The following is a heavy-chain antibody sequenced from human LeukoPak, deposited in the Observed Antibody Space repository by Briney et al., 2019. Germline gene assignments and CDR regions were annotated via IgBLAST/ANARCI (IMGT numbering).Heavy chain of an antibody. Sequence: SETLSLTCTVSGVSISSSNSYWGWIRQPPGKGLEWVGTVYHSGSAFYNPSLRSRVTLSVDTSKNQFSLNLTSVTAADTAVYYCARAPHHYFDFWGQGTLVTVSS. CDR1: GVSISSSNSY. CDR2: VYHSGSA. CDR3: ARAPHHYFDF. V-gene: IGHV4-39*01. J-gene: IGHJ4*02.